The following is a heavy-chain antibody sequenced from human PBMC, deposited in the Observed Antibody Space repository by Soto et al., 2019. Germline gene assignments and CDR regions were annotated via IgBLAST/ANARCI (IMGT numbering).Heavy chain of an antibody. Sequence: QVQLQESGPGLVKPSQTLSLTCTVSGGSISSGGYYWSWIRQHPGKGLEWIGYIYYSGSTYYNPSRKSRVTISVDTSKNQFSLKLSSVTAADTAVYYWARGRGIVATINRSLLFDYWGQGTLVTVSS. CDR3: ARGRGIVATINRSLLFDY. V-gene: IGHV4-31*03. CDR2: IYYSGST. CDR1: GGSISSGGYY. J-gene: IGHJ4*02. D-gene: IGHD5-12*01.